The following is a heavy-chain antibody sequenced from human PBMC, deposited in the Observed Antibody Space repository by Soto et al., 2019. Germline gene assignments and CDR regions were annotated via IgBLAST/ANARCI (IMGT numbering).Heavy chain of an antibody. CDR3: AKGLAIFGVSRGY. J-gene: IGHJ4*02. D-gene: IGHD3-3*01. CDR1: GFTFSSYC. Sequence: QVQLVESGGGVVQPGRSLRLSCAASGFTFSSYCMHWVRQAPGKGLEWVAVISYDGSNKYYADAVKGRFTISRDNSKNTLYLQMNSLRAEDTAVYYCAKGLAIFGVSRGYWGQGTLVTVSS. V-gene: IGHV3-30*18. CDR2: ISYDGSNK.